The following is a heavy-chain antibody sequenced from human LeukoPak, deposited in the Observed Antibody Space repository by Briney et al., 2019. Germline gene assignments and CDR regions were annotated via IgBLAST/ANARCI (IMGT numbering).Heavy chain of an antibody. V-gene: IGHV3-33*01. CDR1: GFSFSSSA. CDR3: ARVLDTAGMSY. CDR2: IWHDGSRT. J-gene: IGHJ4*02. Sequence: GGSLRLSCTASGFSFSSSAMHWVRQTPGKGLEWVSIIWHDGSRTYYADSVKGRFTISRDNSKNTLYLQMNSLRAEDTAVYYCARVLDTAGMSYWGQGTLVTVSP. D-gene: IGHD5-18*01.